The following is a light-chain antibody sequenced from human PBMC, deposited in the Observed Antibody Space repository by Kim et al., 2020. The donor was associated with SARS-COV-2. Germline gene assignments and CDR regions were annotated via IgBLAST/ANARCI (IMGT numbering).Light chain of an antibody. J-gene: IGLJ2*01. CDR3: ASWDDSLSGVV. Sequence: ELTQPPSASGTPGQRVTISCSGDSSNIGSNYVYWYQQFPGMAPKLLIYRNNVRPSGVPDRFSVSKSGTSGSLAISGLRSEDEADYYCASWDDSLSGVVFGGGTQLTVL. V-gene: IGLV1-47*01. CDR2: RNN. CDR1: SSNIGSNY.